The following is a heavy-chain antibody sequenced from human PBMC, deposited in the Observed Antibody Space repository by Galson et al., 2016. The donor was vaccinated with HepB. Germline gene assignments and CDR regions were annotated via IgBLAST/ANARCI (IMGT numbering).Heavy chain of an antibody. D-gene: IGHD2-2*01. J-gene: IGHJ5*02. Sequence: SVKVSCKASGDSFSNFAFSWVRLAPGHGLEWMGGIIPIFATPIYAQKFQGRVTITADDSTNTAYMELSGLRSEDTATYYCTGVVPAGISLDPWGQGTLITVSS. CDR2: IIPIFATP. CDR3: TGVVPAGISLDP. CDR1: GDSFSNFA. V-gene: IGHV1-69*13.